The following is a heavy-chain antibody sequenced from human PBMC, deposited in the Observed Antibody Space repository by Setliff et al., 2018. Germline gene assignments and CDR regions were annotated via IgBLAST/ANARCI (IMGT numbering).Heavy chain of an antibody. Sequence: VASVKVSCKASGGTFSRYAISWVRQAPGQGLEWMGGTIPLFGTTDYAQKFHGRVTITTDESTSTAYMELSSLTSDDTAVYYCAREGVDTRSSTDYRYYMDVWGKGTTVT. V-gene: IGHV1-69*05. D-gene: IGHD5-18*01. CDR2: TIPLFGTT. CDR3: AREGVDTRSSTDYRYYMDV. CDR1: GGTFSRYA. J-gene: IGHJ6*03.